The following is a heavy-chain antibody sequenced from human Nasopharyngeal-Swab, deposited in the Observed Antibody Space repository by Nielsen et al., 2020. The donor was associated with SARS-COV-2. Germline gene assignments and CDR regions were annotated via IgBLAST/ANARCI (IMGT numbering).Heavy chain of an antibody. Sequence: GESLKISCAASGFTFSKYAMTWVRQAPGKGLEWVAFIRYDGSNKYYADSVKGRFTISRDNSKNTLYLQMNSLRAEDTAVYYCAKVFRAFVVPTPDVWGKGTTVTVSS. CDR3: AKVFRAFVVPTPDV. CDR2: IRYDGSNK. D-gene: IGHD2-2*01. CDR1: GFTFSKYA. J-gene: IGHJ6*04. V-gene: IGHV3-30*02.